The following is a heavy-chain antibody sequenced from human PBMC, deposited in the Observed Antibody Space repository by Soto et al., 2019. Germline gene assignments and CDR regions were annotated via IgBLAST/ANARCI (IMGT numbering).Heavy chain of an antibody. J-gene: IGHJ4*02. V-gene: IGHV3-30*18. Sequence: GGSLRLSCAASGFTFSSYGMHWVRQAPGKGLEWVAVISYDGSNKYYADSVKGRFTISRDNSKNTLYLQMNSLRAEDTAVYYCAKVHSVDIVATEDYWGQGTLVTVSS. CDR2: ISYDGSNK. CDR3: AKVHSVDIVATEDY. CDR1: GFTFSSYG. D-gene: IGHD5-12*01.